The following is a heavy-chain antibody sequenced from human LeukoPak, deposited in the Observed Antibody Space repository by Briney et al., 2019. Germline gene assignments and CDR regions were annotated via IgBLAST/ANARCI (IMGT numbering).Heavy chain of an antibody. Sequence: SGTLSLTCGGCGGSIYSTNYWTWVRQPPGKGLEWIGEVNLQGSTNYNPSLMGRVAISVDMSENHISLQLTSVTAADTAVYYCAREGGPYRPLDLSGQGTLVTVSS. CDR3: AREGGPYRPLDL. V-gene: IGHV4-4*02. CDR2: VNLQGST. J-gene: IGHJ5*02. CDR1: GGSIYSTNY.